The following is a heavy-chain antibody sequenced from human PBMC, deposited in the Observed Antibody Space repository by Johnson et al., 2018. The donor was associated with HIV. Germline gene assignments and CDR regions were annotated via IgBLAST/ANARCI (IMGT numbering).Heavy chain of an antibody. CDR3: ARGRKDIEAADGLDNDGLDM. CDR1: EFTFSNAW. CDR2: ISWNSGSV. Sequence: EVQLVESGGGLVKPGGSLRLSCAASEFTFSNAWMSWVRQAPGKGLEWVSGISWNSGSVGYADSVQGRFTISRDHSKNTVYLQMDSIRGDDTAVYYCARGRKDIEAADGLDNDGLDMWGRGTLVTVSS. V-gene: IGHV3-66*02. J-gene: IGHJ3*02. D-gene: IGHD6-25*01.